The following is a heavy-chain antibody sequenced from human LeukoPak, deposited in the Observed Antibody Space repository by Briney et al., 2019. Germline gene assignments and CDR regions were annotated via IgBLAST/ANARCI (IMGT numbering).Heavy chain of an antibody. D-gene: IGHD1-14*01. V-gene: IGHV3-74*01. CDR2: ISGDGSST. J-gene: IGHJ4*02. Sequence: GGSLRLSCAASGFAFSGYWMHWVRQPPGKGLVWVSRISGDGSSTTYADSVKGRFTISRDNAKNTLFLQLNSLRAEDTALYYCVKDRPCTTCQASDYWGQGTPVTVSS. CDR1: GFAFSGYW. CDR3: VKDRPCTTCQASDY.